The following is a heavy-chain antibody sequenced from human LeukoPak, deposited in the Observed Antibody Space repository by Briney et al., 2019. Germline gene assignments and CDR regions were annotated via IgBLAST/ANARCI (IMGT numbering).Heavy chain of an antibody. D-gene: IGHD3-22*01. V-gene: IGHV3-64*01. CDR2: ISSTGGST. Sequence: PGGSLRLSCAASGFTFSSYAMHWVRQAPGKGLEYVSAISSTGGSTYYANFVKGRFTISRDNSKNTLYLQMGSLRPEDMAVYYCARGTYYYDSSGYLNNWGQGTLVTVSS. J-gene: IGHJ4*02. CDR1: GFTFSSYA. CDR3: ARGTYYYDSSGYLNN.